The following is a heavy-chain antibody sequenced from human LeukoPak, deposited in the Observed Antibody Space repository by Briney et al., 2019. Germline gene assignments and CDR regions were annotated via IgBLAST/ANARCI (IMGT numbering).Heavy chain of an antibody. CDR3: ARVRVYSSGWNFDY. V-gene: IGHV1-2*02. CDR1: GYTFTDYY. J-gene: IGHJ4*02. CDR2: INSNSGST. D-gene: IGHD6-19*01. Sequence: GASVEVSCKASGYTFTDYYVHWVRQAPGQGLEWMGWINSNSGSTSYAQNFQGRVTMTRDTSISTLYVELSSLRSDDTAVYYCARVRVYSSGWNFDYWGQGTLVTVSS.